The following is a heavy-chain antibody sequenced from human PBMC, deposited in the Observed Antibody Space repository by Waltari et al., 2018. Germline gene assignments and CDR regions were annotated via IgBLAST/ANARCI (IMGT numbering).Heavy chain of an antibody. J-gene: IGHJ4*02. D-gene: IGHD2-15*01. Sequence: HVQLQESGPGLVRSSETLSLTCTVSGRPVSGYYWSWIRQPAGQGLEWIGRIYTSVYTSGSTNYNPSLTSRVTISLDTSKSQLSLRLSSVTVADTAVYFCAREREGAAFFDFWGQGILVTVSS. CDR3: AREREGAAFFDF. V-gene: IGHV4-4*07. CDR2: IYTSVYTSGST. CDR1: GRPVSGYY.